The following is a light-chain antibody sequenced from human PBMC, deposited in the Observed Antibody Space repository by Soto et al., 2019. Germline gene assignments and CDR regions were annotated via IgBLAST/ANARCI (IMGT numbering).Light chain of an antibody. J-gene: IGLJ3*02. V-gene: IGLV1-44*01. CDR2: SDN. CDR1: SSNIGSYT. Sequence: QSVLTQPPSAAGTPGQRVTISCSGSSSNIGSYTVNWYQQRPGTAPKLLIYSDNQRPSGVPDRFSGSKSGTSASLAISGLHSEDEADYNCAAWEDSQNGLFGGGTKLTVL. CDR3: AAWEDSQNGL.